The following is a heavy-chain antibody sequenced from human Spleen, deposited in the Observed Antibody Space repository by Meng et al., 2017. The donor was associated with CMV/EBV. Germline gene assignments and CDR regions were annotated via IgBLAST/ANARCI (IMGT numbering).Heavy chain of an antibody. CDR1: GFSFSTYG. V-gene: IGHV3-30*02. J-gene: IGHJ2*01. CDR2: IRYDGSEK. CDR3: AKDRAGSYSLDWYFDL. D-gene: IGHD1-26*01. Sequence: GESLKISCAASGFSFSTYGMHWVRQAPGKGLEWVAFIRYDGSEKYYTDSMRGRFTISRDNSKNTVYLQMSSLRAEDTALYYCAKDRAGSYSLDWYFDLLGRGTLVTVSS.